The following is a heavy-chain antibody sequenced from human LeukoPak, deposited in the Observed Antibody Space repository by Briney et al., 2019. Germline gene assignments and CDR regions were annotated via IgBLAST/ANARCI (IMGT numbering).Heavy chain of an antibody. CDR1: GYSFTSYW. CDR3: ARHTRDFVDY. J-gene: IGHJ4*02. V-gene: IGHV5-51*01. CDR2: IYPGDSDT. Sequence: GESLKISCKGSGYSFTSYWICWVRQMPGEGMEWMGIIYPGDSDTSYSPSFHGQVTISADKSISTAYLQWSSLKASDTAMYYCARHTRDFVDYWGQGTLVTVSS. D-gene: IGHD3-3*01.